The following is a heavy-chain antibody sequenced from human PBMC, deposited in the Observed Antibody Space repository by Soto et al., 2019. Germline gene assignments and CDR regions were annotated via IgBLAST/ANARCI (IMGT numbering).Heavy chain of an antibody. CDR2: ISCCGGST. CDR3: AKADGEQWLIPHLDN. Sequence: GGSLRLSCEASGFNFKKFAMGWVRQAPGEGLEWVSGISCCGGSTFYADSVKGRFSLARDDSKNTLSPQLNSLRVEDTAHYYCAKADGEQWLIPHLDNWGQGTQVTVSS. J-gene: IGHJ1*01. CDR1: GFNFKKFA. D-gene: IGHD6-19*01. V-gene: IGHV3-23*01.